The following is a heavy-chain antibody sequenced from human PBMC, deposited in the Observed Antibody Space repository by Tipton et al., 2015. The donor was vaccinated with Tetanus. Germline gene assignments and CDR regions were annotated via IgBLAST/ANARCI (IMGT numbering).Heavy chain of an antibody. J-gene: IGHJ3*02. Sequence: LRLSCTVSGGSISSTSYYWAWIRQPPGKGLEWIGTMYNSGATYYNPSLKGRVTISGDTSKNLFSLTSVTASDTAVYYCAKPEASGRARGFDIWGQGTKVTVSP. V-gene: IGHV4-39*02. D-gene: IGHD3-10*01. CDR2: MYNSGAT. CDR3: AKPEASGRARGFDI. CDR1: GGSISSTSYY.